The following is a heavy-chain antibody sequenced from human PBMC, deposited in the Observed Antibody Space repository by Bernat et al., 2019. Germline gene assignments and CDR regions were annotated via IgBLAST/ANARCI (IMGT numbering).Heavy chain of an antibody. CDR2: ISYDGSNK. Sequence: QVQLVESGGGVVQPGRSLRLSCAASGFTFSSYGMHWVRQAPGKGLEWVAVISYDGSNKYYADSVKDRFTISRDNSKNTLYLQMNSLRAEDTAVYYCAKDLGVTTVGFDYWGQGTLVTVSS. CDR3: AKDLGVTTVGFDY. CDR1: GFTFSSYG. V-gene: IGHV3-30*18. D-gene: IGHD4-23*01. J-gene: IGHJ4*02.